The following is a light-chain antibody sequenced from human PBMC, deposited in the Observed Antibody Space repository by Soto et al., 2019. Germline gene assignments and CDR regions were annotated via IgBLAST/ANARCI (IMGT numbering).Light chain of an antibody. CDR1: QSISSF. CDR2: ASS. Sequence: DIQMTQSPSYVSASVGDRVSITCRASQSISSFLNWYQQKPGKAPHLIIYASSSLRYGVPSRFCGSESGTEFTLTISSLQPEDFATYFCQQSYTTPWTFGQWNKLDIK. V-gene: IGKV1-39*01. J-gene: IGKJ1*01. CDR3: QQSYTTPWT.